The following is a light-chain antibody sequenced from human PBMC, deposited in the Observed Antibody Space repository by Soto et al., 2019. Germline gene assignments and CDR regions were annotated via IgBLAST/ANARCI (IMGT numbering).Light chain of an antibody. V-gene: IGLV2-11*01. J-gene: IGLJ1*01. CDR2: DVT. Sequence: QSVLTQPRSVSGSLGQSVTISCTGTNSDVGTFYFVSWYQQYPDKGPKLVIYDVTERPSGVPDRFSGSKSGNTASLTISGLQAEDEADYYCCSYAGSYTYVFGSGTKVTVL. CDR3: CSYAGSYTYV. CDR1: NSDVGTFYF.